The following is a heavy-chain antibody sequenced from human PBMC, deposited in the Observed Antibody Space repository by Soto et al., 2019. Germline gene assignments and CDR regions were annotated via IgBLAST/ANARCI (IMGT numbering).Heavy chain of an antibody. D-gene: IGHD3-10*01. V-gene: IGHV3-23*01. Sequence: GGSLRLSCAASGFTFSSYAMSWVRQAPGKGLEWVSAISGSGGSTYYADSVKGRFTISRDNSKNTLYLQMNSLRAEDTAVYYCAKAPGQLLWFGELSSPWFDPWGQGTLVTVSS. J-gene: IGHJ5*02. CDR3: AKAPGQLLWFGELSSPWFDP. CDR2: ISGSGGST. CDR1: GFTFSSYA.